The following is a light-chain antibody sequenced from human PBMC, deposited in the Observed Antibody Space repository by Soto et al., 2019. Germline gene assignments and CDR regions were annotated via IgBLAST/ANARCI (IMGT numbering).Light chain of an antibody. CDR2: WNN. CDR1: SSNIGSNY. V-gene: IGLV1-47*01. CDR3: AAWDDSLSGLV. Sequence: QSVLTQPPSASGTPGQRVTISCSGSSSNIGSNYVYWYHQLPGTAPKLLIYWNNQRPSGGPDRFSGSKSGTSASLAISGLRSEDEADYYCAAWDDSLSGLVFGGGTKLTVL. J-gene: IGLJ2*01.